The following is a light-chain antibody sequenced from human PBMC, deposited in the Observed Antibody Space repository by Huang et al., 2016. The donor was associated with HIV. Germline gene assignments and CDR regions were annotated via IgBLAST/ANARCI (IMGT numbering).Light chain of an antibody. Sequence: EIVLTQSPATLSVSPGERVTLSCRASQSIRSNLAWFQQKPGQAPRLLIYDGSTRAPGVPARFSGRASGTAFTLTISSLQSEDLAVYFCHQYNKWHSFGQGTKLDI. CDR2: DGS. J-gene: IGKJ2*01. CDR1: QSIRSN. V-gene: IGKV3-15*01. CDR3: HQYNKWHS.